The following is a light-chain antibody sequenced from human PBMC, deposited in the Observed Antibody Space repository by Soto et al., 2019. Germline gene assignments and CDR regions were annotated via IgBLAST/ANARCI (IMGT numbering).Light chain of an antibody. Sequence: DIQMTQSPSSLSASVGDRVTITCRASQSIASRLNWYQQKPGSAPKLLTYGASTLESGVPSRFSGSGSGTDFTLTVSSLQVEDFATYYCQQTDTIPRTFGQGTNVDVK. V-gene: IGKV1-39*01. CDR3: QQTDTIPRT. J-gene: IGKJ1*01. CDR2: GAS. CDR1: QSIASR.